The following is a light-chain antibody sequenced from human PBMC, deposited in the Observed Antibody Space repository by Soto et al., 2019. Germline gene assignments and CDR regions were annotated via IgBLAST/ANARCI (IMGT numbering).Light chain of an antibody. J-gene: IGLJ7*01. Sequence: QAVVTQEPSLTVSPGGTVTLTCASTTGAVSSGNYPNWFQQKPGQAPRSLIYTTSSKHSWTPARFSGSLLGGKAALTLSGVQPEDEAEYYCLLYFGGAQVFGGGTQLTVL. CDR1: TGAVSSGNY. CDR3: LLYFGGAQV. V-gene: IGLV7-43*01. CDR2: TTS.